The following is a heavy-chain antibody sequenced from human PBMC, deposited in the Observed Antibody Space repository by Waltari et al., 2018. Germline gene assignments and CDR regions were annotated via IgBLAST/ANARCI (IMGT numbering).Heavy chain of an antibody. J-gene: IGHJ4*02. Sequence: QVQLQESGPGLVKPSQTLSLTCTVSGGSLSSGSYYWRWIRQPAGKGLEWIGRIYTSGSTNYHPPHKRLATIAVDTSKNQFSLKRSSVTAADTAVYYWARGYDFWSGYYIPPDYWGQGTLVTVSS. CDR3: ARGYDFWSGYYIPPDY. V-gene: IGHV4-61*02. CDR2: IYTSGST. CDR1: GGSLSSGSYY. D-gene: IGHD3-3*01.